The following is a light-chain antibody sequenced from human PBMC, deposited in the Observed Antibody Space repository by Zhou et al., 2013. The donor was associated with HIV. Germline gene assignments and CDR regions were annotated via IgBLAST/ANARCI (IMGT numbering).Light chain of an antibody. J-gene: IGKJ4*01. V-gene: IGKV3-15*01. Sequence: EIVLTQSPATLSVSPGEGATLSCRASQTVSGNYLAWYQQRPGQPPRLLIYDASTRATGVPVRFSGSGSGTDFTLTITSLQSEDVAVYYCQQYNRWPPLTFGGGTQVEIK. CDR3: QQYNRWPPLT. CDR1: QTVSGN. CDR2: DAS.